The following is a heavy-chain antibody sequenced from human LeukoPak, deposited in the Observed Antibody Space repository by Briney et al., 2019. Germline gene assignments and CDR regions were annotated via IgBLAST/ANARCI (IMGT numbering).Heavy chain of an antibody. Sequence: GGSLRLSCAASGFTFDDYGMSWVRQAPGKGLEWVSGINWNGGSTGYADSVKGRFTISRDNAKNSLYLQMNSLRAEDTALYYCARGPPGYYDFWSGYGALYYYMDVWGKGTTVTVSS. J-gene: IGHJ6*03. CDR1: GFTFDDYG. D-gene: IGHD3-3*01. CDR3: ARGPPGYYDFWSGYGALYYYMDV. V-gene: IGHV3-20*04. CDR2: INWNGGST.